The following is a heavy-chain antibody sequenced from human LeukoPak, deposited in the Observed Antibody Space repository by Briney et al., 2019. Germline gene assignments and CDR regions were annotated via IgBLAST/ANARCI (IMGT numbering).Heavy chain of an antibody. CDR2: IYPGDSDT. V-gene: IGHV5-51*01. J-gene: IGHJ4*02. CDR1: GYSFTSYW. Sequence: GESLMISCKGSGYSFTSYWIGWVRRMPGKGLEWMGIIYPGDSDTRYSPSFQGPVTISADKPISTAYLQWSSLKASDTAMYYCARLVSPDGDYWGQGTLVTVSS. D-gene: IGHD2/OR15-2a*01. CDR3: ARLVSPDGDY.